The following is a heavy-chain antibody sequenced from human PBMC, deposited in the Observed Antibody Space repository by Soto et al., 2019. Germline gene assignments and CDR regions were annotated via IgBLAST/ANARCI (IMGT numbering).Heavy chain of an antibody. CDR1: GGSISSSSYY. D-gene: IGHD3-22*01. J-gene: IGHJ6*02. V-gene: IGHV4-39*07. CDR2: IYTTGST. Sequence: ETLSLTCTVSGGSISSSSYYWGWIRQPPGKGLEWIGSIYTTGSTNYNPSLKSRVTMSLDTSRNQFSLKLSSVTAADTAVYYCAREGGYFDSSGSGVYHYHGVDVWGQGTTVTVSS. CDR3: AREGGYFDSSGSGVYHYHGVDV.